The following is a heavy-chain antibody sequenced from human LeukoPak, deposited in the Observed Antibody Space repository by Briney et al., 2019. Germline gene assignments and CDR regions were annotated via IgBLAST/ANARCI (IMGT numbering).Heavy chain of an antibody. CDR2: ISSDGSNK. CDR1: GFTFSTYA. D-gene: IGHD6-19*01. Sequence: PGGSLRLSCAASGFTFSTYAIHWVRQAPGKGLEWVAVISSDGSNKYFAGSVKGRFTISRDNSKNTLYLQMNSLRPEDTAVYYCAKAHSSGWYYFDYWGQGTLVTVSS. J-gene: IGHJ4*02. V-gene: IGHV3-30*18. CDR3: AKAHSSGWYYFDY.